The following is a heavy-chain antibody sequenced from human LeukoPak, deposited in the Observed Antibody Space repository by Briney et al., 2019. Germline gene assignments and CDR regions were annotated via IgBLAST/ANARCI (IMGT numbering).Heavy chain of an antibody. CDR3: ARVSGYCSSTSCRGIEN. Sequence: SETLSLTCIVSGGSIRGYYWSWIRQPPGKGLEWVGYIHYSGSSNYSPSLKSRVTISVDTSKNQFSLKLSSVTAADTAVYYCARVSGYCSSTSCRGIENWGQGTLVTVS. V-gene: IGHV4-59*01. D-gene: IGHD2-2*01. J-gene: IGHJ4*02. CDR2: IHYSGSS. CDR1: GGSIRGYY.